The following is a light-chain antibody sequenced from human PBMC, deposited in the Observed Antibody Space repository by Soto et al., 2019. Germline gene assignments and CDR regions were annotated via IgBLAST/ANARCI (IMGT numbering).Light chain of an antibody. CDR1: QSVLYSSNNKNY. J-gene: IGKJ5*01. CDR3: QQYYSTIT. Sequence: DIVMAQSPDSLAVSLGERATINCKSSQSVLYSSNNKNYLAWYQQKPGQPPKLPIYWASTRESGVPDRFSGSGSGTDFTLTISSLQAEDVAVYYCQQYYSTITFGQGTRLEI. V-gene: IGKV4-1*01. CDR2: WAS.